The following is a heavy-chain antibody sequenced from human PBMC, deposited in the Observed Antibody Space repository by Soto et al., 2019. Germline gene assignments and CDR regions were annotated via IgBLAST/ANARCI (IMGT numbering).Heavy chain of an antibody. CDR2: IYPGDSDT. CDR1: GYSFTNYW. D-gene: IGHD5-18*01. J-gene: IGHJ4*02. V-gene: IGHV5-51*01. CDR3: ARQDYNYAYFDF. Sequence: ESLTISFKGSGYSFTNYWIGWVRQMPGKGLEWVGIIYPGDSDTRYSPSFQGQVIISVDQSISTAYLQWSSLQASDTAMYYCARQDYNYAYFDFWGQGTLVTVSS.